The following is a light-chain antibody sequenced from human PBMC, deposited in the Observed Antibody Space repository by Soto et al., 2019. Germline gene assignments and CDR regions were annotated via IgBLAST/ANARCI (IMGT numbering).Light chain of an antibody. CDR3: QQYNNWPLT. V-gene: IGKV3-15*01. CDR2: GAS. Sequence: EIVMTQSPATLSXXPXXXXTXXXRASQSVSSNLAWYQQKPGQAPRLLIYGASTRATGIPARFSGSGSGTEFTLTISSLQSEDFAVYYCQQYNNWPLTFGQGTRLEI. CDR1: QSVSSN. J-gene: IGKJ5*01.